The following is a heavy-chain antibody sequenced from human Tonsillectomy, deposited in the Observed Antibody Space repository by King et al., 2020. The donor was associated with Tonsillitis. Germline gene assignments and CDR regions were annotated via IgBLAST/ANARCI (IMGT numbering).Heavy chain of an antibody. D-gene: IGHD3-22*01. CDR1: GFTFSSYA. J-gene: IGHJ4*02. CDR2: ISGSGGSA. V-gene: IGHV3-23*04. Sequence: VQLVESGGGLVQPGGSLRLSCAASGFTFSSYAMSLVRQAPGKGLEWVLAISGSGGSAHYADSVKGRFTISRDNSKNTPDLQMNSLRAEDTAVYYCAKQATMIVVVRRYFDYWGQGTLVTVSS. CDR3: AKQATMIVVVRRYFDY.